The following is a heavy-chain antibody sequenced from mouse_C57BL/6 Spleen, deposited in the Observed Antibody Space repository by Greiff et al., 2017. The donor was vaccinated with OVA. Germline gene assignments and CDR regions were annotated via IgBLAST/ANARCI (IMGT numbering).Heavy chain of an antibody. CDR1: GFTFSSYA. V-gene: IGHV5-4*01. J-gene: IGHJ3*01. D-gene: IGHD2-4*01. CDR2: ISDGGSYT. CDR3: ARDQGYDYDVGFAY. Sequence: EVQLVESGGGLVKPGGSLKLSCAASGFTFSSYAMSWVRQTPEKRLAWVATISDGGSYTYYPDNVKGRFTISRDNAKNNLYLQMSHLKSEDTAMYYCARDQGYDYDVGFAYWGQGTLVTVSA.